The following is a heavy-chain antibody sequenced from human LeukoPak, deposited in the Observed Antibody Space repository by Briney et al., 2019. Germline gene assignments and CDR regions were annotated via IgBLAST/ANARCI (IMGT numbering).Heavy chain of an antibody. CDR2: INPNSGGT. Sequence: ASAKVSCKASGYTLTGHYMHWVRQAPGQGLEWMAWINPNSGGTYYAQNFHDRITMTRDTSISTAYMELSRLRSDDTAIYYCARANALYCSSTSCLFDYWGQGTLVTVSS. D-gene: IGHD2-2*01. V-gene: IGHV1-2*02. J-gene: IGHJ4*02. CDR1: GYTLTGHY. CDR3: ARANALYCSSTSCLFDY.